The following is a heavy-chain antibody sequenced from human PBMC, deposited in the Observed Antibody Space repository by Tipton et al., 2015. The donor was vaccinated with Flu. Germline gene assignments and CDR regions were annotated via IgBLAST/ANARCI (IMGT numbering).Heavy chain of an antibody. CDR1: GGSISSSSYY. J-gene: IGHJ5*02. CDR3: ARDKEFWPYNGNNWFDP. Sequence: TLSLTCTVSGGSISSSSYYWSWIRQPAGKGLEWIGRIYTSGSTNYNPSLKSRVTMSVDTSKNQFSLKLSSVTAADTAVYYCARDKEFWPYNGNNWFDPWGQGTLVTVSS. V-gene: IGHV4-61*02. CDR2: IYTSGST. D-gene: IGHD1-14*01.